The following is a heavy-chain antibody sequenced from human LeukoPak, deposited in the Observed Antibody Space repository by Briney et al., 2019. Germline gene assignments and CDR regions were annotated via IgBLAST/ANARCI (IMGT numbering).Heavy chain of an antibody. Sequence: GGSLRLSCAASGFTFSSYSMNWVRQAPGKGLEWVSYISSSSSTIYYADSVKGRFTISRDNAKNSLYLQMNSLRAEDTAVYYCARVEWELRSVDVWGQGTTATVSS. CDR2: ISSSSSTI. CDR3: ARVEWELRSVDV. V-gene: IGHV3-48*01. J-gene: IGHJ6*02. D-gene: IGHD1-26*01. CDR1: GFTFSSYS.